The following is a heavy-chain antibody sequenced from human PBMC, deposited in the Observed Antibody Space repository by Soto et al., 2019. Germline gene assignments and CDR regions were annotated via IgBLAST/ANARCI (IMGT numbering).Heavy chain of an antibody. CDR3: AKAWGAVAGTASN. D-gene: IGHD6-19*01. CDR2: IYSEGTP. CDR1: GFTVGSNY. Sequence: GESLRLSYAASGFTVGSNYMSWVRQAPGKGLEWVSVIYSEGTPYYADSVKGRFTISRDNAKNSLYLQMNSLRAEDTALYYCAKAWGAVAGTASNWGQGTLVTVSS. J-gene: IGHJ4*02. V-gene: IGHV3-53*05.